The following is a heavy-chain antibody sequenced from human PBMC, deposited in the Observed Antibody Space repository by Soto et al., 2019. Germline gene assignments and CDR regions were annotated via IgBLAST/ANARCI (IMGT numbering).Heavy chain of an antibody. CDR2: INHSGST. D-gene: IGHD3-3*01. Sequence: QVQLQQWGAGLLKPSETLSLTCAVYGGSFSGYYWSWIRQPPGKGLEWIGEINHSGSTNYNPSLKSRVTRSVDTSKNQFSLKLSSVTAADTAVYYCARGGRRPLGWFDPWGQGTLVTVSS. CDR3: ARGGRRPLGWFDP. V-gene: IGHV4-34*01. CDR1: GGSFSGYY. J-gene: IGHJ5*02.